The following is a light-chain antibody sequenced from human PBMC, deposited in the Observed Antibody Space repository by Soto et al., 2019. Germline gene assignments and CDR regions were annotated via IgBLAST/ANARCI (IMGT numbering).Light chain of an antibody. J-gene: IGKJ4*01. CDR3: QQYGSSPLT. CDR2: DAS. CDR1: QMLSSSY. V-gene: IGKV3D-20*01. Sequence: IVWTQSPGTRSVSPLERSTLSCWASQMLSSSYLAWYQQKPGLSPRLLIYDASTRATGIPDRFSGSGSGTDFTLTISSLEPEDFAVYYCQQYGSSPLTFGGGTKVDIK.